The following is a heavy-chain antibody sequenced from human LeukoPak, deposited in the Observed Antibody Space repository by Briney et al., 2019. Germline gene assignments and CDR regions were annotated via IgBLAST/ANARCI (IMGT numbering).Heavy chain of an antibody. Sequence: SETLSLTCTVSGSSFSGYYWRWGRLPAGRGLEWIGRIYTNGGTMFNPSLKSRATMSFDTSKNLFSLQLNSMTAADTAEYYCARLSVSTGTFWGQGILVTVSS. D-gene: IGHD1-7*01. J-gene: IGHJ4*02. CDR1: GSSFSGYY. CDR3: ARLSVSTGTF. CDR2: IYTNGGT. V-gene: IGHV4-4*07.